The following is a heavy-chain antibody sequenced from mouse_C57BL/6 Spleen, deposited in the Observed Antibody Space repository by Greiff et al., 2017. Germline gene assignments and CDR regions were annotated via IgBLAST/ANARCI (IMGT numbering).Heavy chain of an antibody. D-gene: IGHD2-5*01. V-gene: IGHV5-17*01. J-gene: IGHJ1*03. CDR1: GFTFSDYG. CDR3: ARNYYSNYLYWYFDV. Sequence: LVESGGGLVKPGGSLKLSCAASGFTFSDYGMHWVRQAPEKGLEWVAYISSGSSTIYYADTVKGRFTISRDNAKNTLFLQMTSLRSEDTAMYYCARNYYSNYLYWYFDVWGTGTTVTVSS. CDR2: ISSGSSTI.